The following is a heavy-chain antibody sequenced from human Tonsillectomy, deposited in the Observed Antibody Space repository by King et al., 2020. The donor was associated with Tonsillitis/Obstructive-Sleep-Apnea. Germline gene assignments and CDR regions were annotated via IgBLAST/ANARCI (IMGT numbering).Heavy chain of an antibody. CDR3: ASLYYDFWSGSSNFDY. D-gene: IGHD3-3*01. CDR1: GFTFGSYA. CDR2: ISYHGSNK. Sequence: VQLVESGGGVVQPGRSLRLSCAASGFTFGSYAMHWVRQAPGKGLEWVAVISYHGSNKYYADSVKGRFTISRDNSKNTLYLQMNSLRAEDTAVYYCASLYYDFWSGSSNFDYWGQGTLVTVSS. J-gene: IGHJ4*02. V-gene: IGHV3-30*01.